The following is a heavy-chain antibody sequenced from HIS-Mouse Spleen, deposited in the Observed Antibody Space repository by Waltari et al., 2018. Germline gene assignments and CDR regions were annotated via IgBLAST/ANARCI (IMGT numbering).Heavy chain of an antibody. CDR1: GGSISSSSYY. J-gene: IGHJ2*01. CDR3: AREIPYSSSWYDWYFDL. D-gene: IGHD6-13*01. V-gene: IGHV4-39*07. CDR2: IDYSGRT. Sequence: QLQLQESGPGLVKPSETLSLTCTVSGGSISSSSYYWVWIRQPPGKGLEWIGGIDYSGRTYYNPSLKSRVTISVDTSKNQCSLKLSSVTAADTAVYYCAREIPYSSSWYDWYFDLWGRGTLVTVSS.